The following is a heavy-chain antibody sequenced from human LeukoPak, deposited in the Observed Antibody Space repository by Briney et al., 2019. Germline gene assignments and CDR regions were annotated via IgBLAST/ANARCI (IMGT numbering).Heavy chain of an antibody. D-gene: IGHD2-15*01. CDR2: ISYSGST. Sequence: SETLSLTCTVSGGSIGSYYWSWIRQPPGKGLEWLGYISYSGSTNYNPSLESRLTMSVDTSKNHFSLELTSVTAADTAVYYCASSHCTGYSCYSLDHWGQGTLVTVSS. CDR1: GGSIGSYY. J-gene: IGHJ4*02. CDR3: ASSHCTGYSCYSLDH. V-gene: IGHV4-59*01.